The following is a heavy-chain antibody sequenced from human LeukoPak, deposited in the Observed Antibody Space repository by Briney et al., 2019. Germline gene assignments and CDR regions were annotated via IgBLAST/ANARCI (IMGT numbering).Heavy chain of an antibody. D-gene: IGHD5-12*01. CDR3: AKRRSGYETPFDY. V-gene: IGHV3-23*01. J-gene: IGHJ4*02. Sequence: TGGSLRLSCAASGFTFSSYAMSWVRQAPGKGLEWVSAISGSGGSTYYADSVKGRFTISRDNSKNTLYLQMNSLRAEDTAVYYCAKRRSGYETPFDYWGQGTLVTVSS. CDR2: ISGSGGST. CDR1: GFTFSSYA.